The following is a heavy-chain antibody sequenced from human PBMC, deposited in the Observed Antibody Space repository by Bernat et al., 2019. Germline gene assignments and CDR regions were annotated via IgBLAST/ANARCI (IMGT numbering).Heavy chain of an antibody. D-gene: IGHD2-15*01. CDR2: INNDGSRT. V-gene: IGHV3-74*01. Sequence: EVHLVESGGGLVQPGGSLRLSCAASGFTSSSNWMHWVRQVPGKGLVWFSSINNDGSRTTYADSVKGRFTVSRDNAESTLYLQMNSLRVEDTAVYYCASLCCSGLSSSDYWGQGTLVTVSS. CDR3: ASLCCSGLSSSDY. CDR1: GFTSSSNW. J-gene: IGHJ4*01.